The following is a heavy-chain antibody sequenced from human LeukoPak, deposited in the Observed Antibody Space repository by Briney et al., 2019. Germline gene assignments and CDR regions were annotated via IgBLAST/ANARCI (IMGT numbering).Heavy chain of an antibody. D-gene: IGHD3-22*01. V-gene: IGHV3-7*04. Sequence: GGSLRLSCAASGFTFSTYWMTWVRQAPGKGLEWVVNMKQDGSEKNYVDSVKGRFTISRDNDKNSLFLQMNSLRAEDTAVYYCARGGRYDSSGYLHYFDYWGQGTLVTVSS. CDR3: ARGGRYDSSGYLHYFDY. CDR2: MKQDGSEK. J-gene: IGHJ4*02. CDR1: GFTFSTYW.